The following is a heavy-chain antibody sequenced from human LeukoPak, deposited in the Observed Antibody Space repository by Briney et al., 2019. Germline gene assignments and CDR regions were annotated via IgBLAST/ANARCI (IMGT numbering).Heavy chain of an antibody. D-gene: IGHD2-21*02. V-gene: IGHV3-66*01. Sequence: GGSLRLSCAASGFTVSSNYMSWVRQAPGKGLEWVAVTYSGGSTYYAESVKGRFTISRDNSKNTLYFQMNSLRAEDTAVYYCAKDTSWVTHNYYGMDVCGQGTTVIVSS. CDR2: TYSGGST. CDR1: GFTVSSNY. J-gene: IGHJ6*02. CDR3: AKDTSWVTHNYYGMDV.